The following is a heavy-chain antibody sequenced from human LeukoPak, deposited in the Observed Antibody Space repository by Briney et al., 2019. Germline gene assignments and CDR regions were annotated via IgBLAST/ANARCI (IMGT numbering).Heavy chain of an antibody. V-gene: IGHV3-64*01. CDR1: GFTFSSYA. CDR3: ARGVRGVITAFDY. CDR2: ISSNGGST. D-gene: IGHD3-10*01. J-gene: IGHJ4*02. Sequence: GGSLRLSCAASGFTFSSYAMHWVRQAPGKGLEYVSAISSNGGSTYYANSVKGRFTISRDNSKNTLYLQMGSLRAEDMAVYYCARGVRGVITAFDYWGQGTLVTVSS.